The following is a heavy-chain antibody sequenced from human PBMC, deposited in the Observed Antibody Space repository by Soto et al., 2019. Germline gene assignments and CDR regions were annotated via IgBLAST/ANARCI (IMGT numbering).Heavy chain of an antibody. D-gene: IGHD6-13*01. CDR3: ARETGIAAAGGNWFDP. Sequence: PGGSLRLSCAASGFTFSSYEMNWVRQAPGKGLEWVSYISSSGSTIYYADSVKGRFTISRDNAKNSLYLQMNSLRAEDTAVYYCARETGIAAAGGNWFDPWGQGTLVTVSS. CDR1: GFTFSSYE. CDR2: ISSSGSTI. V-gene: IGHV3-48*03. J-gene: IGHJ5*02.